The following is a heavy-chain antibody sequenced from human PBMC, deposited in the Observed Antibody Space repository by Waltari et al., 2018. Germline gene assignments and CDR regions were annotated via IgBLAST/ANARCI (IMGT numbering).Heavy chain of an antibody. J-gene: IGHJ6*03. CDR2: IYTSGST. CDR3: ARDKWFGGGYYMDV. Sequence: QVQLQESGPGLVKPSQTLSITCPVSGCSISSGSYYWSWIRQPAGKGLEWIGRIYTSGSTNYNPSLKSRVTISVDTSKNQFSLKLSSVTAADTAVYYCARDKWFGGGYYMDVWGKGTTVTVSS. V-gene: IGHV4-61*02. CDR1: GCSISSGSYY. D-gene: IGHD3-10*01.